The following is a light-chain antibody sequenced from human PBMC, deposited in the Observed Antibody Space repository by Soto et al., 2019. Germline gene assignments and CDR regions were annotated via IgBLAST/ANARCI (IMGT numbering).Light chain of an antibody. CDR2: DDN. CDR3: ATWGDNVRV. Sequence: QSVLTQPPSVSAAPGQKVTIPCSGSSSNIGNRYVFWYQQFPGTAPRLLIYDDNKRPPGIPDRFSGSKSGTSATLDITGLQTGDEADYYCATWGDNVRVFGGGTKLTVL. CDR1: SSNIGNRY. J-gene: IGLJ3*02. V-gene: IGLV1-51*01.